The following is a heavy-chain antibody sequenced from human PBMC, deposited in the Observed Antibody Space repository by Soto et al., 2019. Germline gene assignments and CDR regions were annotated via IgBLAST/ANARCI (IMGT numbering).Heavy chain of an antibody. D-gene: IGHD2-15*01. J-gene: IGHJ4*02. CDR2: ISGRGDSA. Sequence: EVQLLESGGGLLQPGGSLRLSCAASGFTFSNYAMSWVRQAPGKGLEWVANISGRGDSADYADSVKGRITISRDNTKNMVYLEMNSKRAEDTAVYYCTEGDRGDCGGGRGPPKPEFDYWGQGTLVTVSS. V-gene: IGHV3-23*01. CDR3: TEGDRGDCGGGRGPPKPEFDY. CDR1: GFTFSNYA.